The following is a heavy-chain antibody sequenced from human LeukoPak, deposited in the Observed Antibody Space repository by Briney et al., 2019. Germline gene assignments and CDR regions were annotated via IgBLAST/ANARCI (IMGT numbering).Heavy chain of an antibody. J-gene: IGHJ4*02. CDR3: VIHGSGSSGFGFDY. D-gene: IGHD6-13*01. CDR2: IYPGDSDP. Sequence: GESLKISCKGSGYTFTTIWIGWGREMPGKGLEWMGIIYPGDSDPRYSPSFQGQVTISADKSISTAYLQWGRLKASDSAMYCCVIHGSGSSGFGFDYWGQGTLVTVSS. V-gene: IGHV5-51*01. CDR1: GYTFTTIW.